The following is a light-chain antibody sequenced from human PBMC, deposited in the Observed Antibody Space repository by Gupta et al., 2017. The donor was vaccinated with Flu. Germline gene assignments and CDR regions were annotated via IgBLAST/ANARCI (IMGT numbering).Light chain of an antibody. J-gene: IGLJ1*01. CDR1: SSDVGGYNY. CDR3: CSYAGSYIFYV. V-gene: IGLV2-11*01. CDR2: DVT. Sequence: VTISCTGTSSDVGGYNYVSWYQQHPGKAPKLIMYDVTKRPSGVPDRFSGSKSGNTASLTISRLQAEDEADYYCCSYAGSYIFYVFGTGTKVTVL.